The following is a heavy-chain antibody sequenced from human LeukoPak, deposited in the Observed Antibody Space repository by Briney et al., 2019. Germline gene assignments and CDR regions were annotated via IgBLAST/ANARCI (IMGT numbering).Heavy chain of an antibody. Sequence: ASVKVSCKVSGYTLTELSMHWVRQAPGKGLEWMGGFDPEDGETIYAQKFQGRVTMTEDTSTDTAYMELSSLRSEDTAVYYCATLPRYYYDSSGYYPPWGQGTLVTVSS. V-gene: IGHV1-24*01. J-gene: IGHJ5*02. D-gene: IGHD3-22*01. CDR1: GYTLTELS. CDR2: FDPEDGET. CDR3: ATLPRYYYDSSGYYPP.